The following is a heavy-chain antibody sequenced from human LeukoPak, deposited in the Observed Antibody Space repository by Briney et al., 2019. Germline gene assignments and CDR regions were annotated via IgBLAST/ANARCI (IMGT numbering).Heavy chain of an antibody. D-gene: IGHD3-22*01. CDR2: IYHTGST. Sequence: PAETLSLTCTVSGGSISGYYWSWIRQPPGKGLEWIGYIYHTGSTNYNPSLKSRVTISVDTSKNQFSLKLSSVTAADTAVYFCAREFYYDCSFSFDIWGQGAMVTVSS. CDR3: AREFYYDCSFSFDI. J-gene: IGHJ3*02. V-gene: IGHV4-59*01. CDR1: GGSISGYY.